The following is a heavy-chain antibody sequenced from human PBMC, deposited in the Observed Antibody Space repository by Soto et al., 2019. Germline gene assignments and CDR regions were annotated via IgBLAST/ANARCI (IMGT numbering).Heavy chain of an antibody. Sequence: QVQLVESGGGVVQPGGSLRLSCAASGFSFNNYGMHWVRQAPGKGLEWVAVILFDGSDNWYADSVKGRFTISRDNSKNTPYLHMNSLTAEDTAVYYCVKDMGYCSGGSCYWGAYFYYCMDVWGKGTTVTVSS. V-gene: IGHV3-30*18. CDR3: VKDMGYCSGGSCYWGAYFYYCMDV. J-gene: IGHJ6*04. CDR1: GFSFNNYG. CDR2: ILFDGSDN. D-gene: IGHD2-15*01.